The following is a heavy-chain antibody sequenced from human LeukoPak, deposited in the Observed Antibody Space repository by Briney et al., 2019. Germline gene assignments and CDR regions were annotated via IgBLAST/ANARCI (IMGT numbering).Heavy chain of an antibody. Sequence: GGSLRLSCAASGSTFSSYAMSWVRQAPGKGLEWVSGVSGSGSSTYYADSVKGRFTISRDNSKNTLYLQMSSLRAEDTAVYFCAKGGHSSGWYYFDYWGQGTLVTVSS. D-gene: IGHD6-19*01. J-gene: IGHJ4*02. CDR1: GSTFSSYA. CDR2: VSGSGSST. CDR3: AKGGHSSGWYYFDY. V-gene: IGHV3-23*01.